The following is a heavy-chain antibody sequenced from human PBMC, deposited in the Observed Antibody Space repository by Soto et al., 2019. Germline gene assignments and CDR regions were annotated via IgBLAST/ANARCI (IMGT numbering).Heavy chain of an antibody. CDR3: ARIGGVHCSSTSCYYYYYGMDV. D-gene: IGHD2-2*01. V-gene: IGHV4-59*08. Sequence: SETLSLTCTVSSGSISSYYWSWIRQPPGKGLEWIGYIYYSGSTNYNPSLKSRVTISVDTSKNQFSLKLSSVTAADTAVYYCARIGGVHCSSTSCYYYYYGMDVWGQGTTVTVSS. CDR2: IYYSGST. J-gene: IGHJ6*02. CDR1: SGSISSYY.